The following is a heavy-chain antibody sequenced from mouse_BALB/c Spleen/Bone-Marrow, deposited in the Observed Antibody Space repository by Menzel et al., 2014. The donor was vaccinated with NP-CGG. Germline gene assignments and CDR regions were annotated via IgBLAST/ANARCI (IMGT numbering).Heavy chain of an antibody. CDR3: ARLITTGGFAY. CDR1: GYTFSTYW. CDR2: ILPGSGTT. D-gene: IGHD2-4*01. V-gene: IGHV1-9*01. Sequence: QVQLQQSGAELMKPGASVKISCKVTGYTFSTYWTEWVKQRPGHGLEWIGEILPGSGTTNYNEKFKGKATFTADTSSNTAYMQLSSLTSEDSAVYYCARLITTGGFAYWGQGTLVTVSA. J-gene: IGHJ3*01.